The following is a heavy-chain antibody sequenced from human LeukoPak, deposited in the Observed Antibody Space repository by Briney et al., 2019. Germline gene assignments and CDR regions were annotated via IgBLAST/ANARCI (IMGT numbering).Heavy chain of an antibody. CDR1: GGSISNYY. J-gene: IGHJ6*03. CDR2: IYYSGST. V-gene: IGHV4-59*01. D-gene: IGHD6-6*01. CDR3: ARDWGVSARPGYMDV. Sequence: KASETLSLTCTVSGGSISNYYWSWIRQPPGKGLEWIGYIYYSGSTKYNPSLKSRVTISVDTSKNQFSLRLSSVTAADTAVCYCARDWGVSARPGYMDVWGKGTTVTVSS.